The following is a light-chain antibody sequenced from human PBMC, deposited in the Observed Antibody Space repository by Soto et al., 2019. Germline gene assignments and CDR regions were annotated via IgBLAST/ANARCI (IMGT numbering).Light chain of an antibody. CDR2: DAS. V-gene: IGKV3-15*01. Sequence: EIVMTQSPATLSVSPGDRATLSCRASQSVSSSLAWYQQIPGQAPRLLIYDASTRATGIPARFGGSGSGTEFTLTISSLQSEDCAVYYCQQYNNWPPRTFGGGTKVEVK. J-gene: IGKJ4*01. CDR3: QQYNNWPPRT. CDR1: QSVSSS.